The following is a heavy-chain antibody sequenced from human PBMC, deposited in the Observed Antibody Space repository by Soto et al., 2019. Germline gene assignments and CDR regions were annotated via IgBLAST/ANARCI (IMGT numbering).Heavy chain of an antibody. J-gene: IGHJ6*03. V-gene: IGHV1-2*04. Sequence: QVQLVQSGAEVKKPGASVKVSCKASGYTFTGYYMHWVRQAPGQGLEWMGWINPNSGGTNYAQKFQGWVTMTRDTSISTAYMELSRLRSDDTAVYYCAREGIAVAGTYYYMDVWGKGTTVTVSS. CDR2: INPNSGGT. D-gene: IGHD6-19*01. CDR3: AREGIAVAGTYYYMDV. CDR1: GYTFTGYY.